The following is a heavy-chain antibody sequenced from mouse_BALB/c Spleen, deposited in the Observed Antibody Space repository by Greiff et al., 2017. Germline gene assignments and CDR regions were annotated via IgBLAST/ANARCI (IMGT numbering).Heavy chain of an antibody. Sequence: VMLVESGPGLVAPSQSLSITCTVSGFSLTSYGVHWVRQPPGKGLEWLGVIWAGGSTNYNSALMSRLSISKDNSKSQVFLKMNSLQTDDTAMYYCARPTLLRLQGDAMDYWGQGTSVTVSS. V-gene: IGHV2-9*02. CDR3: ARPTLLRLQGDAMDY. D-gene: IGHD1-2*01. CDR1: GFSLTSYG. CDR2: IWAGGST. J-gene: IGHJ4*01.